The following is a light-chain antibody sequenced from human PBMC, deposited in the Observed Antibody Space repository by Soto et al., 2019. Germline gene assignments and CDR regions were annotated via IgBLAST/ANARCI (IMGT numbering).Light chain of an antibody. CDR3: QQYNNWPPYT. V-gene: IGKV3D-15*01. CDR1: QSVNSN. CDR2: GIS. J-gene: IGKJ2*01. Sequence: EIVMTQSPATLSVSPGERATLSCRASQSVNSNYLAWYQQKPGQAPRLLIYGISKRATDIPDRFSGSGSGTEFTLTIGSLQSEDFAVYYCQQYNNWPPYTFGQGTKVDIK.